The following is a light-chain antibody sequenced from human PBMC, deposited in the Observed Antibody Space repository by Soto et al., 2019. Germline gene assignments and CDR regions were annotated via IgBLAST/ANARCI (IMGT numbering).Light chain of an antibody. CDR1: QSISSSY. Sequence: EIVLTQSPGTLSLSPGQRATLSCRASQSISSSYLGWYQQKPGQAPRLLIYGASTRATGIPARFSGSGSGTDFSLIISSLEPEDFAVYYCQQRSVWPLTFGGGTKVDIK. CDR3: QQRSVWPLT. J-gene: IGKJ4*01. V-gene: IGKV3D-20*02. CDR2: GAS.